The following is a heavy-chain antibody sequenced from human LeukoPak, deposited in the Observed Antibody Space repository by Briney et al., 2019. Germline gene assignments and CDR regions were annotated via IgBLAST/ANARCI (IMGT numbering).Heavy chain of an antibody. J-gene: IGHJ4*02. D-gene: IGHD3-22*01. CDR1: GFTISSYV. Sequence: GGSLRLSCAASGFTISSYVMNWVRQAPGMGLEWVSGISGSGGSTYYADSVKGRFTISRDNSKNTLYLQMNSLRAEDTAVYYCATTGESSGYYQRFDCWGQGTLVTVSS. V-gene: IGHV3-23*01. CDR3: ATTGESSGYYQRFDC. CDR2: ISGSGGST.